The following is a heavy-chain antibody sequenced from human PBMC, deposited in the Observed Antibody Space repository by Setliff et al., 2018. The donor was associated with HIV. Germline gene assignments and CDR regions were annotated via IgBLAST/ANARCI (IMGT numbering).Heavy chain of an antibody. CDR2: GHYTGNT. V-gene: IGHV4-38-2*02. Sequence: SETLSLTCAVSGYSIISTYYWGWIRQPPGKGLEWSGSGHYTGNTYTSPSLKSRATISLDASKNKISLKLTSVTSADTAVYYCAREGDGIDFWGQGTLVTVSS. D-gene: IGHD2-21*02. J-gene: IGHJ4*02. CDR1: GYSIISTYY. CDR3: AREGDGIDF.